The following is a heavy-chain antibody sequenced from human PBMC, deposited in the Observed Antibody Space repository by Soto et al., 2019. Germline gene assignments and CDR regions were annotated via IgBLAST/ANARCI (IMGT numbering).Heavy chain of an antibody. CDR2: IFYTGST. J-gene: IGHJ5*02. CDR3: ARGRGSSGWFDDP. D-gene: IGHD6-25*01. CDR1: GGSLSTYY. Sequence: XTLSLACTVSGGSLSTYYWGWIRQSPGRGLEWIGYIFYTGSTNYNPSLKSRVAISVYTSKKQISLRLHSVPAADTAVYYCARGRGSSGWFDDPWGQGTLVTVSS. V-gene: IGHV4-59*01.